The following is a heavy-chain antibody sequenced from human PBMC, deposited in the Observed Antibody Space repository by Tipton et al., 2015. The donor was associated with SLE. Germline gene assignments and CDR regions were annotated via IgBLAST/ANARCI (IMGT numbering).Heavy chain of an antibody. D-gene: IGHD1-1*01. CDR1: GGSISSYY. J-gene: IGHJ3*02. CDR3: ARDQGTAGAFDI. Sequence: TLSLTCTVSGGSISSYYWSRIRQPPGKGLEWIGYIYYSGSTNYNPSLKSRVTISVDTSKNQFSLKLSSVTAADTAVYYCARDQGTAGAFDIWGQGTMVTVSS. V-gene: IGHV4-59*01. CDR2: IYYSGST.